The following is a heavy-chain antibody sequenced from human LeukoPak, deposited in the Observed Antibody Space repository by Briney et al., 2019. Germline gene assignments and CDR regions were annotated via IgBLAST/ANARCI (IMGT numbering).Heavy chain of an antibody. V-gene: IGHV1-18*01. CDR1: GYTFTSYG. Sequence: GASVKVSCKASGYTFTSYGISWVRQAPGQGLEWMGWISAYNGNTNYAQKLQGRVTMTTDTSTSTDYMELRSLRSDDTAVYYCASCYSSEAFDIWGQGTMVTVSS. D-gene: IGHD2-15*01. CDR2: ISAYNGNT. J-gene: IGHJ3*02. CDR3: ASCYSSEAFDI.